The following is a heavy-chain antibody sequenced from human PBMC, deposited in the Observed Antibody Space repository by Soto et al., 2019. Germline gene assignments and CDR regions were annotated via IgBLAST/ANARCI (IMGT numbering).Heavy chain of an antibody. CDR2: IYYSGST. CDR3: ARDWPYYDFWSGYYYYGMDV. Sequence: PAETLSLTCTVSGGSISSGDYYWSWIRQPPGKGLEWIGYIYYSGSTYYNPSLKSRVTISVDTSKNQFSLKLSSVTAADTAVYYCARDWPYYDFWSGYYYYGMDVWSQGTTVTVSS. V-gene: IGHV4-30-4*01. CDR1: GGSISSGDYY. J-gene: IGHJ6*02. D-gene: IGHD3-3*01.